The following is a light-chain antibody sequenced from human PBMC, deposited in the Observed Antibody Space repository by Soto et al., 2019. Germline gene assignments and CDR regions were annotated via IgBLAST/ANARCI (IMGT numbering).Light chain of an antibody. CDR3: AAWDDSLNAVX. CDR2: SNN. Sequence: QAVVTQPPSASGTPGQRVTISCSGSSSNIGSNTVNWYQQLPGTAPKLLIYSNNQRPSGVPDRFSGSKSGTSASLAISELQSEDEADYYCAAWDDSLNAVXFGGGTKLTV. V-gene: IGLV1-44*01. CDR1: SSNIGSNT. J-gene: IGLJ2*01.